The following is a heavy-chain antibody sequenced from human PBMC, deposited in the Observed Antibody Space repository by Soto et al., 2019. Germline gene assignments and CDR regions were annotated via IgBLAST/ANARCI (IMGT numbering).Heavy chain of an antibody. V-gene: IGHV4-34*01. J-gene: IGHJ5*02. CDR2: INHSGST. D-gene: IGHD6-13*01. CDR1: GGSFSGYY. CDR3: ARCREAAAGMRSWFDP. Sequence: PSETLSLTCAVYGGSFSGYYWSWIRQPPGKGLEWIGEINHSGSTNYNPSLKSRVTISVDTSKNQFSLKLSSVTAADTAVYYCARCREAAAGMRSWFDPWGQGTLVTVSS.